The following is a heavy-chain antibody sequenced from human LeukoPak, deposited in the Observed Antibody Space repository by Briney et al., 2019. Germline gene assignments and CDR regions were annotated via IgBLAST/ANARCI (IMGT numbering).Heavy chain of an antibody. CDR1: GFTFSTYS. CDR2: ISSSNSL. D-gene: IGHD2-2*01. Sequence: GGSLRLSCATSGFTFSTYSMNWVRQAPGKGLEWVSYISSSNSLYYADSVKGRFTISRDNAKDSLFLQMNSLRAEDTAVYYCARDRYCSSSSCYAGFDYWGQGTLVTVSS. CDR3: ARDRYCSSSSCYAGFDY. V-gene: IGHV3-21*05. J-gene: IGHJ4*02.